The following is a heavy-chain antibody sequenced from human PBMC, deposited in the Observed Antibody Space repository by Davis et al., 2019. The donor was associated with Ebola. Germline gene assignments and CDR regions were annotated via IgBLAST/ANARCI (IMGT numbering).Heavy chain of an antibody. V-gene: IGHV4-59*11. CDR3: ARERKGDGYAGCDY. Sequence: PSETLSLTCTVSGDSISSHYWTWVRQPPGKGLEWVAYIGPSGSINYSPSLKSRLTMSVDPSKNQISLHLTSVTAADTAVYYCARERKGDGYAGCDYWGQGTLVTVSS. J-gene: IGHJ4*02. D-gene: IGHD5-24*01. CDR1: GDSISSHY. CDR2: IGPSGSI.